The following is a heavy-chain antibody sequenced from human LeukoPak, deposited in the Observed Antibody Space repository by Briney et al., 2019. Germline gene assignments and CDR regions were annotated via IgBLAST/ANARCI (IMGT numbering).Heavy chain of an antibody. J-gene: IGHJ4*02. CDR3: ARICDRSGYFSSDY. V-gene: IGHV4-34*01. Sequence: SETLSLTCAVYGGSFSGYYWSWIRQPPGKGLEWIGEINHSGSTNYNPSLKSRVTISVDTSKNQFSLKLSSVTAADTAVYYCARICDRSGYFSSDYWGQGTLVTVSS. CDR1: GGSFSGYY. CDR2: INHSGST. D-gene: IGHD3-22*01.